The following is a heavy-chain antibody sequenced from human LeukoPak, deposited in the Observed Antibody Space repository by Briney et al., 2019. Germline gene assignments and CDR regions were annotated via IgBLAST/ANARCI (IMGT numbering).Heavy chain of an antibody. CDR3: ARAAADTNSWYYFDY. D-gene: IGHD2/OR15-2a*01. CDR1: GDSISSGDHY. CDR2: IHYSGST. J-gene: IGHJ4*02. Sequence: PAQTLSLTCTVSGDSISSGDHYWSWIRQPPGKGLEWIGYIHYSGSTYYNPSVKSRVIISVAMSKNQFSLSLDFLTAADSAVYYCARAAADTNSWYYFDYWGQGTLVTVSS. V-gene: IGHV4-30-4*01.